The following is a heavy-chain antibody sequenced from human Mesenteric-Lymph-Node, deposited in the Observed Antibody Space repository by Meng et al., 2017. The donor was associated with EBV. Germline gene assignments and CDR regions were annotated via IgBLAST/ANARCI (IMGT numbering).Heavy chain of an antibody. V-gene: IGHV1-46*01. J-gene: IGHJ4*02. CDR3: ARDIMPKYYDIGTSYRGDGGLDY. CDR1: GYTFTRYY. Sequence: QVQLVQSGADVKKPGASVQVSCKAEGYTFTRYYMDWVRQAPGQGLEWMGIINPSTGSTTYAQNFQDRVTMTSDASAGTVVMELSSLRSDDTAVYYCARDIMPKYYDIGTSYRGDGGLDYWGQGTLVTVSS. CDR2: INPSTGST. D-gene: IGHD3-22*01.